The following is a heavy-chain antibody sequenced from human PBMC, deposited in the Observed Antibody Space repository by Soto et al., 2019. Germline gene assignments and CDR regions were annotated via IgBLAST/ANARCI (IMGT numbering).Heavy chain of an antibody. CDR2: IYYSGST. D-gene: IGHD3-9*01. V-gene: IGHV4-39*02. J-gene: IGHJ4*02. Sequence: SETLSHTCTVSGGSIISSSYYWGWIRQPPGKGLEWIGSIYYSGSTYYNPSLKSRVTISVDTSKNQFSLKLSSVTAADTAVYYCAREPYYDFLTGYYAFDYWGQGTLVPVS. CDR3: AREPYYDFLTGYYAFDY. CDR1: GGSIISSSYY.